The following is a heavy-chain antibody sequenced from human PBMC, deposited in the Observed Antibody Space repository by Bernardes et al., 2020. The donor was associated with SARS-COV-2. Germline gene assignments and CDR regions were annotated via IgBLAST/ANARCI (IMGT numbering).Heavy chain of an antibody. V-gene: IGHV4-61*02. CDR1: GDSIPRGAFF. Sequence: SETLSLTCTVSGDSIPRGAFFWSWIRQPAGKGLEWVGRIHTSYNTHYNPSLNNRVTISLDTAQIQFSRRLTSVTAADTAVYYCATAGHTYGHKGVNYYGLDVWGQGTSVTVS. D-gene: IGHD5-18*01. J-gene: IGHJ6*02. CDR2: IHTSYNT. CDR3: ATAGHTYGHKGVNYYGLDV.